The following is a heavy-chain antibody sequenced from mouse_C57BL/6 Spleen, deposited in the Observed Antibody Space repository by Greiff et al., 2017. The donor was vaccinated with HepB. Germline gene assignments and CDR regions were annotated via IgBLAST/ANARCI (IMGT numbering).Heavy chain of an antibody. CDR2: IDPSDSYT. CDR3: ARGAWDY. V-gene: IGHV1-59*01. Sequence: VQLQQPGAELVRPGTSVKLSCKASGYTFTSYWMHWVKQRPGQGLEWIGVIDPSDSYTNYNQKFKGKATLTVDTSSSTAYMQLSSLTSEDSAVYYCARGAWDYWGQGTTLTVSS. CDR1: GYTFTSYW. J-gene: IGHJ2*01.